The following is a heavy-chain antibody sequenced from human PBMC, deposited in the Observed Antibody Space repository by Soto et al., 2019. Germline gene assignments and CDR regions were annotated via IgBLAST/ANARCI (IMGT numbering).Heavy chain of an antibody. CDR2: ISSSSSTI. D-gene: IGHD2-15*01. CDR3: ARDRRHCSGGTCYGLDY. CDR1: GFTFSSYS. Sequence: EVQLVESGGGLVQPGGSLRLSCAASGFTFSSYSMNWVRQAPGKGLEWVSYISSSSSTIYYADSVKGRFTISRDNAKNALYLQVNGLRGEDMAVYYGARDRRHCSGGTCYGLDYWGQATLVTVSS. J-gene: IGHJ4*02. V-gene: IGHV3-48*01.